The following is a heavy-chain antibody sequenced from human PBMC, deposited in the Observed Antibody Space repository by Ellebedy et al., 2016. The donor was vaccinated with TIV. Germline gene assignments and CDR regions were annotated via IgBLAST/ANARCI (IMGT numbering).Heavy chain of an antibody. V-gene: IGHV3-7*01. CDR3: TKDGSGTMNF. CDR2: MNGDGNER. Sequence: PGGSLRLSCAVSGFPFSTSWMSWVRQAPGQGLEWVANMNGDGNERYYVDSVEGRFTISRDNTRNSLYLQMNSLRADDTAVYYCTKDGSGTMNFWGQGTLVTVSS. J-gene: IGHJ4*02. D-gene: IGHD1-1*01. CDR1: GFPFSTSW.